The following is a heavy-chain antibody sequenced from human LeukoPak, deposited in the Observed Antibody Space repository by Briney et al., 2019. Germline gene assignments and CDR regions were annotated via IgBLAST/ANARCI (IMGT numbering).Heavy chain of an antibody. CDR2: IYYSGST. V-gene: IGHV4-59*12. CDR1: GGSISSYY. Sequence: SETLSLTCTVSGGSISSYYWSWIRQPPGQGLEWIGYIYYSGSTNYNPSLKSRVTISVDTSKNQFSLKLSSVTAADTAVYYCARVPYSSGWYDYWGQGTLVTVSS. J-gene: IGHJ4*02. CDR3: ARVPYSSGWYDY. D-gene: IGHD6-19*01.